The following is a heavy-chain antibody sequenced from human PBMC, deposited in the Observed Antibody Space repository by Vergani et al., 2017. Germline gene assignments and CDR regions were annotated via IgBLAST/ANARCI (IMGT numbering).Heavy chain of an antibody. CDR3: ARDHSYYGSGSYPTNWFDP. V-gene: IGHV1-2*02. CDR2: INPNSGGT. CDR1: GYTFTGYY. Sequence: QVQLVQSGAEVKKPGASVKVSCKASGYTFTGYYLHWVRQAPGQGLEWMGWINPNSGGTNYAQQFQGRVTMTRDTSISTAYMELSRLRSDDTAVYYCARDHSYYGSGSYPTNWFDPWGQGTLVTVSS. D-gene: IGHD3-10*01. J-gene: IGHJ5*02.